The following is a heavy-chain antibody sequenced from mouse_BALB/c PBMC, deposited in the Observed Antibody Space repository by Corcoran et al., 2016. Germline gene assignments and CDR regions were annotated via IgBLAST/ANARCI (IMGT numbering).Heavy chain of an antibody. D-gene: IGHD2-1*01. Sequence: EVQLQKSGPELVKPGASVKISCKTSGYTFTEYNMHRAKQSHGKSLEWIGGNKPNNGGTSYNQKFKGRATVTVDKSSSTAYMELRSLTSEDSAVYYCARVGIYYGSPCAYWGQATLVVVSA. CDR1: GYTFTEYN. J-gene: IGHJ3*01. V-gene: IGHV1-22*01. CDR3: ARVGIYYGSPCAY. CDR2: NKPNNGGT.